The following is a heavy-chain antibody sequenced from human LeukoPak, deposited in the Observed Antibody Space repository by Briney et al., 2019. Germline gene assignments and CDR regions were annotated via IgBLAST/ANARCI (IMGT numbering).Heavy chain of an antibody. CDR1: GASISSTSYY. J-gene: IGHJ4*02. V-gene: IGHV4-39*07. D-gene: IGHD1-1*01. CDR2: TYYRGTT. CDR3: ARDWNRYAY. Sequence: SDTLSLTCTVSGASISSTSYYWGWIRQPPGKGLEWIGSTYYRGTTYYNPSLKSRVTISVDTSKNQFSLQLSSVTAADSAVYYCARDWNRYAYWGQGTLVTVSS.